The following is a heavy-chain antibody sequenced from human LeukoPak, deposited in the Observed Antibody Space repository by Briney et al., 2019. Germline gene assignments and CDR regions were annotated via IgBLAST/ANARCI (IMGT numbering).Heavy chain of an antibody. J-gene: IGHJ4*02. V-gene: IGHV4-59*01. D-gene: IGHD1-1*01. CDR3: ARDHPSLAFDY. CDR1: GGSFSGYS. CDR2: IYYSGST. Sequence: SETLSLTCAVYGGSFSGYSWNWIRQPPGKGLEWIGYIYYSGSTNYNPSLKSRVTISVDTSKNQFSLKLSSMTAADTAVYYCARDHPSLAFDYWGQGTLVTVSS.